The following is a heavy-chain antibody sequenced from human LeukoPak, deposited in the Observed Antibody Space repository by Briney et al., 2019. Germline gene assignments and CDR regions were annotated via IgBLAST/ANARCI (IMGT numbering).Heavy chain of an antibody. J-gene: IGHJ4*02. V-gene: IGHV3-30*02. D-gene: IGHD3-22*01. Sequence: PGGSLRLSCAASGFTFSSYGMHWVRQAPGKGLEWVAFIRYDGSNKYYADSVNGRFTISRDNSKNTLYLQMNSLRAEDTAVYYCAKDDYYDSSGSWGGYWGQGTLVAVSS. CDR2: IRYDGSNK. CDR1: GFTFSSYG. CDR3: AKDDYYDSSGSWGGY.